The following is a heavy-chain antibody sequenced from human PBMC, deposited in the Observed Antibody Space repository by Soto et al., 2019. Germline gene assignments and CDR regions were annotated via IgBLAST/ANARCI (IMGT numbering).Heavy chain of an antibody. CDR3: TTEYYYDSSGYYSFDY. CDR2: IKSKTDGGTT. Sequence: GGSLRLSCAASGFTFSNAWMNWVRQAPGKGLEWVGRIKSKTDGGTTDYAAPVKGRFTISRDDSKNTLYLQMNSPKTEDTAVYYCTTEYYYDSSGYYSFDYWGQGTLVTVSS. V-gene: IGHV3-15*07. D-gene: IGHD3-22*01. J-gene: IGHJ4*02. CDR1: GFTFSNAW.